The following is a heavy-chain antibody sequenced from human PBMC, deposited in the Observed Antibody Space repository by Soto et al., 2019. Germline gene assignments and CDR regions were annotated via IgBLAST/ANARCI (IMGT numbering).Heavy chain of an antibody. D-gene: IGHD6-19*01. CDR1: GYTFTSYY. J-gene: IGHJ5*02. Sequence: ASVKVSCKASGYTFTSYYMHWVRQAPGQGLEWMGIINPSGGSTSYAQKFQGRVTMTRDTSTSTVYMELSSLRSEDTAVYYCARAIAVAGPSNWFDPWGQGTLVTVSS. V-gene: IGHV1-46*01. CDR3: ARAIAVAGPSNWFDP. CDR2: INPSGGST.